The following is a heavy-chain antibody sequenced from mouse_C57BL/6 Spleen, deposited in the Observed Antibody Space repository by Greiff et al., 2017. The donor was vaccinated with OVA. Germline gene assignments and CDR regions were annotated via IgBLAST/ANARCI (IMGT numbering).Heavy chain of an antibody. V-gene: IGHV1-39*01. J-gene: IGHJ4*01. CDR2: INPNYGTT. Sequence: LVESGPELVKPGASVKISCKASGYSFTDYNMNWVKQSNGKSLEWIGVINPNYGTTSYNQKFKGKATLTVDQSSSTAYMQLNSLTSEDSAVYYCAREDNWYGSSLNYYAMDYWGQGTSVTVSS. CDR3: AREDNWYGSSLNYYAMDY. CDR1: GYSFTDYN. D-gene: IGHD1-1*01.